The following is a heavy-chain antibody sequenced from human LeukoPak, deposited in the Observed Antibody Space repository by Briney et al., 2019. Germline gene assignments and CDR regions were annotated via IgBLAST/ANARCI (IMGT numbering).Heavy chain of an antibody. J-gene: IGHJ4*02. CDR1: GFTFSSYW. CDR3: ARPPSRGSGYYYFTFDY. V-gene: IGHV3-7*01. D-gene: IGHD3-22*01. CDR2: IKQDGSEK. Sequence: PGGSLRLSCAASGFTFSSYWMSWVRQAPGKGLEWVANIKQDGSEKYYVDSVKGRFTISRDNAKNPLYLQMNSLRAEDTAVYYCARPPSRGSGYYYFTFDYWGQGTLVTVSS.